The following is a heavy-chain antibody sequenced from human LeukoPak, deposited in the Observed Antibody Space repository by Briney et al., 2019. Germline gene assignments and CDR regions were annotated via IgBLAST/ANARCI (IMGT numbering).Heavy chain of an antibody. V-gene: IGHV4-39*07. D-gene: IGHD4-17*01. Sequence: SETLSLTCTVSGGSISSSSYYWGWIRQPPGKGLEWIGSIYHSGSTYYNPSLKSRVTISVDTSKNQFSLKLSSVTAADTAVYYCASKTVTSDYWGQGTLVPSPQ. CDR1: GGSISSSSYY. CDR3: ASKTVTSDY. CDR2: IYHSGST. J-gene: IGHJ4*02.